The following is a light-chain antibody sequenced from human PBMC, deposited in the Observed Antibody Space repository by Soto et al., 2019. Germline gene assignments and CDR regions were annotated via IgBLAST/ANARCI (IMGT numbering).Light chain of an antibody. CDR2: GAS. CDR1: QSVSSSY. J-gene: IGKJ1*01. Sequence: EIVLTQSPGTLSLSPGERATLSCRASQSVSSSYLAWYQQKPGQAPRLVIYGASSRATGIPERFSGSGSGTDFTLTISRLEPEDFAVYYCQQYGSLSGTFGQGNKVEIK. CDR3: QQYGSLSGT. V-gene: IGKV3-20*01.